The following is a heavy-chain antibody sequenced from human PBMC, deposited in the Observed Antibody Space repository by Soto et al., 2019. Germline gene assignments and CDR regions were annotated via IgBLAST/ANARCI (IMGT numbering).Heavy chain of an antibody. D-gene: IGHD2-15*01. J-gene: IGHJ4*02. Sequence: QVQLQQWGAGLLKPSETLSLTCAVYGGSFSGYYWSWIRQPPGKGLAWIGEINHSGSTNYNPSLKSRVTISVDTSKNQFSLKLSSVTAADTAVYYCARGRYCSGGSCYRYYFDYWGQGTLVTVSS. CDR3: ARGRYCSGGSCYRYYFDY. CDR1: GGSFSGYY. CDR2: INHSGST. V-gene: IGHV4-34*01.